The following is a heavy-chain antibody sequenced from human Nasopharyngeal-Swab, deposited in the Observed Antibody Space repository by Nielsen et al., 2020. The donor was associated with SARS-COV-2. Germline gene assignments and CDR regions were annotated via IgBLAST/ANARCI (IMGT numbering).Heavy chain of an antibody. CDR2: IVPALGLP. Sequence: SVKVSCKPSGDTFTNSAISWVRQAPGQGLEWMGGIVPALGLPNYAQKFRGRVTISADRSTTTSYLELSSPRSEDTAIYYCAREGEYGAYDAPDYWGQGTLVTVSS. D-gene: IGHD5-12*01. J-gene: IGHJ4*02. V-gene: IGHV1-69*10. CDR1: GDTFTNSA. CDR3: AREGEYGAYDAPDY.